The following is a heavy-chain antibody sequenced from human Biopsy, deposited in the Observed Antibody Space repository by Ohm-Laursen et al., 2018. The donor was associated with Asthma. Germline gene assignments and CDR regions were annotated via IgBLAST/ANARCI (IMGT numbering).Heavy chain of an antibody. V-gene: IGHV4-39*01. CDR3: VRGSSSWHHGTFHYYHGLDV. CDR2: IYYSGTT. J-gene: IGHJ6*02. CDR1: SGSGGYMRSGNYY. D-gene: IGHD6-13*01. Sequence: PSETLSLTCSLSSGSGGYMRSGNYYWGWIRRPPGKGLEWIGSIYYSGTTYYNPSLESRVTVSADTSKNQFSLKLPSVTAADTAVYYCVRGSSSWHHGTFHYYHGLDVWGQGTTATVSS.